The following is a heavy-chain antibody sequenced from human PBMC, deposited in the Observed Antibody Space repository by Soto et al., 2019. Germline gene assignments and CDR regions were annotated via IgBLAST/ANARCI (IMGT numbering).Heavy chain of an antibody. CDR2: VYTGGST. CDR3: ARGRQPSLYRGFDY. D-gene: IGHD2-2*01. CDR1: GTSISSYY. V-gene: IGHV4-4*09. Sequence: SETLSLTCTVSGTSISSYYWSWIRQAPGRGLEWIGYVYTGGSTGYNPSLRSRVAISLDTSKNPFSLELSSVTAADTAVYYCARGRQPSLYRGFDYWGQGTLVTVSS. J-gene: IGHJ4*02.